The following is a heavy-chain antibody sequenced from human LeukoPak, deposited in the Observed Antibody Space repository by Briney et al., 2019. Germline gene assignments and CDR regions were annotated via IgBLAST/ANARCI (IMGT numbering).Heavy chain of an antibody. CDR2: IYYSGST. D-gene: IGHD6-13*01. CDR1: GGSISSSSYY. Sequence: SETLSLTCTVSGGSISSSSYYWGWIRQPPGKGLEWIGSIYYSGSTYYSPSLKSRVTISLDTSKNQFSLKLSSVTAADTAVYYCARGGLGYSSSWYVYWGQGTLVTVSS. CDR3: ARGGLGYSSSWYVY. J-gene: IGHJ4*02. V-gene: IGHV4-39*07.